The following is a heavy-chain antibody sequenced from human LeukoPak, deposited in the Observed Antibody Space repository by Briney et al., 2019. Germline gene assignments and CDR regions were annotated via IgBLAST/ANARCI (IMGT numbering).Heavy chain of an antibody. CDR1: XXIFTKHG. J-gene: IGHJ3*02. V-gene: IGHV1-69*13. Sequence: XVKVSCXXXXXIFTKHGISWVRQAPGQGLEWVGWIIPIFGTANYAQKFQGRVTITADESTSTAYMELSSLRSEDTAVYYCARVGDSSGYYYGAFDIWGQGTMVTVSS. CDR2: IIPIFGTA. D-gene: IGHD3-22*01. CDR3: ARVGDSSGYYYGAFDI.